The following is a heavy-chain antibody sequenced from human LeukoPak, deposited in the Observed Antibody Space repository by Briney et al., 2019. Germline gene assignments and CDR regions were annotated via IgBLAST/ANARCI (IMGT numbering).Heavy chain of an antibody. CDR1: GVSISSSEW. CDR3: ARTGDRYFDY. CDR2: IHHSGST. J-gene: IGHJ4*02. D-gene: IGHD1-14*01. Sequence: PSETLSLTCAVSGVSISSSEWWIWVRQPPEKGLEWIGEIHHSGSTSYNPSLKGRVTISVDKSRNQFSLKVNSVTAADTAVYYCARTGDRYFDYWGQGTLVTVSS. V-gene: IGHV4-4*02.